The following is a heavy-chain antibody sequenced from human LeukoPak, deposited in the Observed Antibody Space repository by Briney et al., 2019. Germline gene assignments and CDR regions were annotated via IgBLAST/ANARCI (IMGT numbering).Heavy chain of an antibody. V-gene: IGHV3-48*02. D-gene: IGHD5-12*01. Sequence: PGGSLRLSCAASGSIFSSYSMNWVRQAPGKGLEWVSYISSSGSIIYYADSVKGRFTISRDNARNSLLLQMNSLRDEDTAVYYCASRDVGVATYRIDYWGRGTLVTVSS. CDR2: ISSSGSII. CDR1: GSIFSSYS. J-gene: IGHJ4*02. CDR3: ASRDVGVATYRIDY.